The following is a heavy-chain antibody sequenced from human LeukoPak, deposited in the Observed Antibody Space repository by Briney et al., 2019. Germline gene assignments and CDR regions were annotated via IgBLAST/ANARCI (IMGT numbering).Heavy chain of an antibody. V-gene: IGHV4-39*01. CDR1: GGSISSSSYY. CDR3: ARRRGRDYDILTGYGYYYMDV. Sequence: SETLSLTCTVSGGSISSSSYYWGWIRQPPGKGLEWIGSIYYSGSTYYNPSLKSRVTISVDTSKNQISLKLSSVTAADTAVYYCARRRGRDYDILTGYGYYYMDVWGKGTTVTISS. CDR2: IYYSGST. J-gene: IGHJ6*03. D-gene: IGHD3-9*01.